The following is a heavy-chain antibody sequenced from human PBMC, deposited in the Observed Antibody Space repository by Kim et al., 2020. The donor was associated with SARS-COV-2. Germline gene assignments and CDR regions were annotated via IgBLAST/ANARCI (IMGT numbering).Heavy chain of an antibody. CDR3: AKDYLQNYDSSGYNLGGGYYYYGMDV. D-gene: IGHD3-22*01. CDR1: GFTFSSYA. CDR2: ISGSGGST. Sequence: GGSLRLSCAASGFTFSSYAMSWVRQAPGKGLEWVSAISGSGGSTYYADSVKGRFTISRDNSKNTLYLQMNSLRAEDTAVYYCAKDYLQNYDSSGYNLGGGYYYYGMDVWGQGTTVTVSS. J-gene: IGHJ6*02. V-gene: IGHV3-23*01.